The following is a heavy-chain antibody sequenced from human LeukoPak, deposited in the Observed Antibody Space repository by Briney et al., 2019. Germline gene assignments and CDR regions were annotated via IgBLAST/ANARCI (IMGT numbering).Heavy chain of an antibody. CDR2: ISSSSSYI. V-gene: IGHV3-21*01. Sequence: TGGSLRLSCAASGFTFSSYSMNWVRQAPGKGLEWVSSISSSSSYIYYADSVKGRFTISRDNAKNSLYLQMNSLRAEDTAVYYCARAEALRFLEWLDVYFDYWGQGTLVTVSS. D-gene: IGHD3-3*01. CDR3: ARAEALRFLEWLDVYFDY. CDR1: GFTFSSYS. J-gene: IGHJ4*02.